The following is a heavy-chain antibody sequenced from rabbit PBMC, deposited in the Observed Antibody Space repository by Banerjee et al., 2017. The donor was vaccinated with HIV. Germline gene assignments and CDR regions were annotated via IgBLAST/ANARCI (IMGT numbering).Heavy chain of an antibody. Sequence: QEQLEESGGDLVKPEGSLTLTCTASGFSFSSSYWICWVRQAPGKGLEWIACINTSSGNTVYASWAKGRFTISKTSSTAVTLQLTSLTAADTATYFCARDDSGWNTGLNLWGPGTLVTVS. CDR2: INTSSGNT. D-gene: IGHD4-1*01. CDR3: ARDDSGWNTGLNL. CDR1: GFSFSSSYW. V-gene: IGHV1S45*01. J-gene: IGHJ4*01.